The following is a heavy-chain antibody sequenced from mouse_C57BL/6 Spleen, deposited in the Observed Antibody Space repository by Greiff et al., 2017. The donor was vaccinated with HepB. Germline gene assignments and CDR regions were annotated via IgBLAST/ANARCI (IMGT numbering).Heavy chain of an antibody. J-gene: IGHJ4*01. D-gene: IGHD2-5*01. V-gene: IGHV1-5*01. CDR2: IYPGNSDT. CDR1: GYTFTSYW. Sequence: EVQLQQSGTVLARPGASVKMSCKTSGYTFTSYWMHWVKQRPGQGLEWIGAIYPGNSDTSYNQKFKGKAKLTAVTSASTAYMELSSLTNEDSAVYYCTRPSYSNYVSMDYWGQGTSVTVSS. CDR3: TRPSYSNYVSMDY.